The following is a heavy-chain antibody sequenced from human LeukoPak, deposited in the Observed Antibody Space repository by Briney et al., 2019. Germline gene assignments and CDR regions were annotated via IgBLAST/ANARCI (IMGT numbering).Heavy chain of an antibody. V-gene: IGHV4-4*02. CDR2: IYHSGST. CDR1: GGSISSSNW. D-gene: IGHD5-24*01. Sequence: SGTLSLTCAVSGGSISSSNWWSWVRQPPGKGLEWIGEIYHSGSTNCNPSLKSRVTISVDTSKNQFSLKLSSVTAADTAVYFCARTRSDGYNDCWGQGTLVTVSS. CDR3: ARTRSDGYNDC. J-gene: IGHJ4*02.